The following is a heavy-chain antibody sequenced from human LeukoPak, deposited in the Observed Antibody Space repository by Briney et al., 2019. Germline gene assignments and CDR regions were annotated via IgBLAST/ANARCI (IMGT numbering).Heavy chain of an antibody. D-gene: IGHD1-7*01. Sequence: PSETLSLTCAVYGGSFSGYYWSWIRQPPGKGLEWIGEINHSGSTNYNPSLKSRVTISVDTSKNQFSLKLSSVTAADTAVYYCARGTGRGGNYLILWCQGTLVTVSS. CDR1: GGSFSGYY. CDR2: INHSGST. V-gene: IGHV4-34*01. CDR3: ARGTGRGGNYLIL. J-gene: IGHJ4*02.